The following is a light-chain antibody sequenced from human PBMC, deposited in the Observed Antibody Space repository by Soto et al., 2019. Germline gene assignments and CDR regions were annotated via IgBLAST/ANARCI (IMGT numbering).Light chain of an antibody. V-gene: IGLV2-8*01. Sequence: QSALTQPPSASGSPGQSVTISCTGTSSDVGGYNYVSWYQQHPGKAPKVMIYEVSKRPSGVPDRFSGSKSGNTASLTVPGVQAEDEADYYCSSYAGSKNLLFGGGTKLTVL. J-gene: IGLJ2*01. CDR3: SSYAGSKNLL. CDR1: SSDVGGYNY. CDR2: EVS.